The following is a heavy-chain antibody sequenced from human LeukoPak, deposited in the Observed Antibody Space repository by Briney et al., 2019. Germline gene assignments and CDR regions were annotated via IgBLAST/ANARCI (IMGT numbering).Heavy chain of an antibody. Sequence: KPGRSLRLSCAGYGFTFGPYGMHWVRQAPGKGLEWVGRIKRKTDGGTTDYAAPVKGRFSISRDDSKNTLYLQMNSLKTEDTAVYYCTTLGAFDYWGLGTLVTVSS. V-gene: IGHV3-15*01. CDR2: IKRKTDGGTT. CDR3: TTLGAFDY. J-gene: IGHJ4*02. CDR1: GFTFGPYG. D-gene: IGHD4/OR15-4a*01.